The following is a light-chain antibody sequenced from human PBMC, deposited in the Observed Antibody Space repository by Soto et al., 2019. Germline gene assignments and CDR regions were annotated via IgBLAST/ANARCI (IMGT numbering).Light chain of an antibody. CDR3: CSYAGSSTVV. J-gene: IGLJ2*01. Sequence: QSALTQPASVSGSPGQSITISCTSSDVGTYNLVSWYQHHPGKAPKLMIYDGSKRPSGVSTRFSGSKSGNTASLTISGLQAEDEADYYCCSYAGSSTVVFGGGTKLTVL. V-gene: IGLV2-23*01. CDR2: DGS. CDR1: SSDVGTYNL.